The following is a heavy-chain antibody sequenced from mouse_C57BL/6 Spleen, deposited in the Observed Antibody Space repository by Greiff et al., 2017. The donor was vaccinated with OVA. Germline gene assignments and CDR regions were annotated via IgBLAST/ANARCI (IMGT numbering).Heavy chain of an antibody. J-gene: IGHJ1*03. Sequence: VQLQQPGAELVKPGASVKLSCKASGYTFTSYWLHWVKQRPGQGLEWIGMIHPNSGSANYNEKFKSKATLTVDKSSSTAYMQLSSLTSEDSAVYYCARSGNWYFDVWGTGTTVTVSS. CDR3: ARSGNWYFDV. V-gene: IGHV1-64*01. CDR1: GYTFTSYW. D-gene: IGHD1-1*02. CDR2: IHPNSGSA.